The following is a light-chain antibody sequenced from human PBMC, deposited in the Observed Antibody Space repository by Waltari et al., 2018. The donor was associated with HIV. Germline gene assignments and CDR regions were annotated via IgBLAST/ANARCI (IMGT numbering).Light chain of an antibody. V-gene: IGKV3-20*01. J-gene: IGKJ3*01. Sequence: EIVLTQSPGTLSLSPGERATLSCRASQSVSSSYLAWYQQKPGQAPRLLSYGASSAATGIPDRFSGSGSGTDFTLTISRLETEDVAVYYCQQYGSSPQITFGPGTKVDIK. CDR3: QQYGSSPQIT. CDR2: GAS. CDR1: QSVSSSY.